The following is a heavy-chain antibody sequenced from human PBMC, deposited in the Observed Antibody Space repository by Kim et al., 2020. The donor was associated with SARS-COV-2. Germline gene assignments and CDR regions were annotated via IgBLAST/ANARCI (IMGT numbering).Heavy chain of an antibody. CDR3: ARGRYYDYVWGSYRLPLHDY. D-gene: IGHD3-16*02. V-gene: IGHV3-66*01. J-gene: IGHJ4*02. CDR1: GFTVSSNY. Sequence: GGSLRLSCAASGFTVSSNYMSWVRQAPGKGLEWVSVIYSGGSTYYADSVKGRFTISRDNSKNTLYLQMNSLRAEDTAVYYCARGRYYDYVWGSYRLPLHDYWGQGTLVTVSS. CDR2: IYSGGST.